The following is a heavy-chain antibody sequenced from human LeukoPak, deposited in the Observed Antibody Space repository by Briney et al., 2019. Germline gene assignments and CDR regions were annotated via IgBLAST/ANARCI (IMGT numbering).Heavy chain of an antibody. V-gene: IGHV1-69*04. D-gene: IGHD3-3*01. Sequence: SVKVSCKASGYTFTSYDISWVRQAPGQGLEWMGRIIPILGIANYAQKFQGRVTITADKSTSTAYMELSSLRSEDTAVYYCARARHYDFWSGLIGWFDPWGQGTLVTVSS. CDR1: GYTFTSYD. J-gene: IGHJ5*02. CDR3: ARARHYDFWSGLIGWFDP. CDR2: IIPILGIA.